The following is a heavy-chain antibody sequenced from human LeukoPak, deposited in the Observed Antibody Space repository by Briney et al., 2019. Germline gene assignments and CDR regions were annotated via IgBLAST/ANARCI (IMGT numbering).Heavy chain of an antibody. CDR1: GFNFSGSA. J-gene: IGHJ6*02. CDR3: TRHDYCRSTSCYEYYYYGMDV. D-gene: IGHD2-2*01. CDR2: IRSKANSYAT. Sequence: GGSLRLSCAASGFNFSGSAMHWVCQASGKGLEWVGRIRSKANSYATAYAASVKGRFTISRDDSKNMAYLQMNSLKTEDTAAYYCTRHDYCRSTSCYEYYYYGMDVWGQGTTVTVSS. V-gene: IGHV3-73*01.